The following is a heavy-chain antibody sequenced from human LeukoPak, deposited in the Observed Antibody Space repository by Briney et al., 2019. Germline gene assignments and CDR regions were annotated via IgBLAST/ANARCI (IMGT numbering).Heavy chain of an antibody. CDR1: GYSFTNYW. V-gene: IGHV5-51*01. CDR2: IYPGDSDT. J-gene: IGHJ3*02. CDR3: ARDDGGNSALGAFDI. D-gene: IGHD4-23*01. Sequence: GESLKTSCKGSGYSFTNYWIGWVRQMPGKGLEWMGIIYPGDSDTRYSPSFQGQVTISADKSISTAYLQWSSLKASDTAMYYCARDDGGNSALGAFDIWGQGTMVTVSS.